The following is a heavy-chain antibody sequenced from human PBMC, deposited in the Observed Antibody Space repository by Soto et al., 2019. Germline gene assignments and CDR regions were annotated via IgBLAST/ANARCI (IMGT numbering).Heavy chain of an antibody. Sequence: PGGSLRLSCAASGFTFSSYSMNWVRQAPGKGPEWVSSISSSSSYIYYADSVKGRFTISRDNAKNSLYLQMNSLRAEDTAVYYCARACTSCYTSYYYYGMDVWGQGTTVTVSS. V-gene: IGHV3-21*01. CDR3: ARACTSCYTSYYYYGMDV. CDR1: GFTFSSYS. CDR2: ISSSSSYI. D-gene: IGHD2-2*02. J-gene: IGHJ6*02.